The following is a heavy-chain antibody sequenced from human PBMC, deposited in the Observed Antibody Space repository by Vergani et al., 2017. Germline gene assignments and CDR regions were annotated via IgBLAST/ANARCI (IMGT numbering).Heavy chain of an antibody. CDR2: ISSSSSYI. CDR3: ARDGTDIFVSSSDYSHLLYY. D-gene: IGHD3-22*01. V-gene: IGHV3-21*01. J-gene: IGHJ4*02. Sequence: EVQLVESGGGLVKPGGSLRLSCAASGFTFSSYSMNWVRQAPGKGLEWVSSISSSSSYIYYADSVKGRFTISRDNAKNSLYLQMNSLRAEDTAVYFCARDGTDIFVSSSDYSHLLYYRGQGILVTVSS. CDR1: GFTFSSYS.